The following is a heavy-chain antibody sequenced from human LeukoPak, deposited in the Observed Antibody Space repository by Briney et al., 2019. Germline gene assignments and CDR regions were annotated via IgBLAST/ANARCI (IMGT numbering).Heavy chain of an antibody. CDR3: ARERGQQLVPMHYYYMEV. D-gene: IGHD6-13*01. CDR2: LSHSGSR. Sequence: SETLSLTCRVSGYSISSGYYSGWIRQPPGKGLEWHGSLSHSGSRFYDPSLKSHVTISVDTSKKQFSLKLSSVSPADRSVYYCARERGQQLVPMHYYYMEVWGKGTTVTV. V-gene: IGHV4-38-2*02. J-gene: IGHJ6*03. CDR1: GYSISSGYY.